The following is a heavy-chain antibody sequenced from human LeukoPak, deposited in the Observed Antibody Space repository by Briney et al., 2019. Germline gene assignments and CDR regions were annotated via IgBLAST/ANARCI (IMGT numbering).Heavy chain of an antibody. D-gene: IGHD5-18*01. CDR2: ISSSSSYI. CDR1: GFTFSSYS. J-gene: IGHJ4*02. Sequence: GGSLRLSCAASGFTFSSYSMNWVRQAPGKGLEWVSSISSSSSYIYYADSVKGRFTISRDNAKNSLYLQMNSLRAEDTAVYYCATDAVDTAMADYWGQGTLVTVSS. CDR3: ATDAVDTAMADY. V-gene: IGHV3-21*01.